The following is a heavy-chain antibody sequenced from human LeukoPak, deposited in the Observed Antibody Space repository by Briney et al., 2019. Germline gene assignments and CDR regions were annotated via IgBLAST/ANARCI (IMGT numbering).Heavy chain of an antibody. V-gene: IGHV1-46*01. J-gene: IGHJ1*01. CDR2: INPSVGST. Sequence: PSVNLSCKASGYTFTSYYMHWVRQTPGQGLEWMGIINPSVGSTSYAQKFQGIVTMTREMPMSTVYMVLSRLRSEDTVVYSCARGSITGTTVDFQNWGQGTLVTVSS. CDR1: GYTFTSYY. D-gene: IGHD1-7*01. CDR3: ARGSITGTTVDFQN.